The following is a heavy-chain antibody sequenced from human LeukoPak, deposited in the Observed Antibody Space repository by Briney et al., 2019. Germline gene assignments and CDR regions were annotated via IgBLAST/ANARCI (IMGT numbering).Heavy chain of an antibody. J-gene: IGHJ4*02. D-gene: IGHD6-6*01. CDR1: RYTFSGYY. Sequence: ASVKVSCKACRYTFSGYYMHWVRQAPGQGLEWMGWINPNSGGTNYAQKFQGRVTMTRDTSISTAYMELSRLRSDDTAVYYCARVTGGSIAARWGQGTLVTVSS. V-gene: IGHV1-2*02. CDR2: INPNSGGT. CDR3: ARVTGGSIAAR.